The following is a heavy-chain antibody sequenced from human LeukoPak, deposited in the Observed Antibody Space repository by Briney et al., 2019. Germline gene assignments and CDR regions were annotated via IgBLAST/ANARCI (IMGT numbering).Heavy chain of an antibody. CDR3: ARDLRSRGYGGKGRDPWFDP. D-gene: IGHD4-23*01. Sequence: SVKVSCKVSGGTFSSYAISWVRQAPGQGLEWMGGIIPIFGTANYAQKFQGRVTITADESTSTAYMELSSLRSEDTAVYYCARDLRSRGYGGKGRDPWFDPWGQGTLVTVSS. J-gene: IGHJ5*02. CDR1: GGTFSSYA. CDR2: IIPIFGTA. V-gene: IGHV1-69*01.